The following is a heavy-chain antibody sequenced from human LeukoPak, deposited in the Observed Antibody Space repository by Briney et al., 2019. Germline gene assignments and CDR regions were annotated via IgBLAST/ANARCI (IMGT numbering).Heavy chain of an antibody. CDR3: ARNTAYKGGFGPLDY. CDR2: IIPIFGTA. V-gene: IGHV1-69*13. Sequence: ASVQLSCKASGGTFSSHAISWVRPAPGQGLDWMGGIIPIFGTAKYAQRFQGRAAITADESTSTAYMELSSLRCEDTAVYYCARNTAYKGGFGPLDYWGQGTLATVSS. J-gene: IGHJ4*02. CDR1: GGTFSSHA. D-gene: IGHD3-10*01.